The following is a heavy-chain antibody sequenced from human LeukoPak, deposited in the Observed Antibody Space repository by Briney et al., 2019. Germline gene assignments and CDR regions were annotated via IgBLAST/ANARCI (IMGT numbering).Heavy chain of an antibody. CDR2: ISGSGGST. J-gene: IGHJ6*04. Sequence: GGSLRLSCAASGFTFSSYAMSWVRQAPGKGLEWVSAISGSGGSTYYADSVKGRCTSSRDNSKSTLCLQMNSLRAEDTAVYYCAKASGKDILTGYRYGMDVWGKGTTVTVSS. CDR1: GFTFSSYA. V-gene: IGHV3-23*01. D-gene: IGHD3-9*01. CDR3: AKASGKDILTGYRYGMDV.